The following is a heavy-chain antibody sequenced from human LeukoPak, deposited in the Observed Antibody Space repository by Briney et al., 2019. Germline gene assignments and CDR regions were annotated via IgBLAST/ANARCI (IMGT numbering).Heavy chain of an antibody. J-gene: IGHJ4*02. CDR3: AREPIGYFDY. V-gene: IGHV3-23*01. CDR1: GFTFSNYA. Sequence: GGSLRLSCAASGFTFSNYAMNWVRQAPGRGLEWVSVITASGGSTSYADAVKGRFTISRDNSKNTLYLQMSSLRAEDTAIYYCAREPIGYFDYCDQGTLVTVSS. D-gene: IGHD3-16*01. CDR2: ITASGGST.